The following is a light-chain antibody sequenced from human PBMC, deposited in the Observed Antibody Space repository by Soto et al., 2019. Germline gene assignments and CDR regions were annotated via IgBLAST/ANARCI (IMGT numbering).Light chain of an antibody. CDR1: QSVSSK. CDR3: QQYNTYSWT. CDR2: DAS. J-gene: IGKJ1*01. V-gene: IGKV3-15*01. Sequence: EIAMTQSPATLSVSPGERATLSCRASQSVSSKLAWYQQKPGQAPRLLIYDASTRATGIPARFSGSGPGTEFTLTISSLQPDDFATYYCQQYNTYSWTFGEGTKVAIK.